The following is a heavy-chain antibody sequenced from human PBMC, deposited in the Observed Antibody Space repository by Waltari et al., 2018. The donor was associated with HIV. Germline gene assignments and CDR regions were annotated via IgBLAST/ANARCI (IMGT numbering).Heavy chain of an antibody. CDR3: GRGPGRSVDY. D-gene: IGHD3-10*01. Sequence: QVQLVQSGSELKKPGVSVTVSCKASGDTSTTYAMSWVRQAPGQGLESMGWINTKTGNPTYAQGCTGRFVFSLDTSVSSAYLQISSLKAEDTAVYYCGRGPGRSVDYWGQGTLVTVSS. J-gene: IGHJ4*02. V-gene: IGHV7-4-1*02. CDR2: INTKTGNP. CDR1: GDTSTTYA.